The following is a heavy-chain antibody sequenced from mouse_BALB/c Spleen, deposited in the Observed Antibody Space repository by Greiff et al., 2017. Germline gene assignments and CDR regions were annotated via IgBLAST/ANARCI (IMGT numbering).Heavy chain of an antibody. CDR2: IDPANGNT. CDR3: ARGSPDY. Sequence: EVQRVESGAELVQPGASVKLSCTASGFNIKDTYMHWVKQRPEQGLEWIGRIDPANGNTKYDPKFQGKATITADTSSNTAYLQLSSLTSEDTAVYYCARGSPDYWGQGTTRTVSS. J-gene: IGHJ2*01. CDR1: GFNIKDTY. V-gene: IGHV14-3*02.